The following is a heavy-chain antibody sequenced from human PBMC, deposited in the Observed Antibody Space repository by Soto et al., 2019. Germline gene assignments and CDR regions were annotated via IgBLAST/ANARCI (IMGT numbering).Heavy chain of an antibody. CDR3: AKTANGWFSAFDI. Sequence: GGSLRLSCAASGFTFSSYAMSWVRQTPGKGLEWVSTLSGSGGTTYYADSVKGQFTISRDNSKSTLYLQMNSLRAEDTAVYYCAKTANGWFSAFDIWGQGTMVTVSS. CDR2: LSGSGGTT. D-gene: IGHD6-19*01. J-gene: IGHJ3*02. V-gene: IGHV3-23*01. CDR1: GFTFSSYA.